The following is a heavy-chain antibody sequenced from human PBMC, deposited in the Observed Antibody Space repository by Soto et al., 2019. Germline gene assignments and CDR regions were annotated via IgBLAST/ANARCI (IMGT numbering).Heavy chain of an antibody. CDR3: AKDSYGDYVGAFDI. Sequence: EVQLVESGGGLLQPGRSLRLSCAASGFTFDDYAMHWVRQAPGKGLEWVSGISWNSGSIGYADSVKGRFTISRDNAKNSLYLQMNSLRAEDTALYYCAKDSYGDYVGAFDIWGQGTMVTVSS. CDR1: GFTFDDYA. D-gene: IGHD4-17*01. V-gene: IGHV3-9*01. CDR2: ISWNSGSI. J-gene: IGHJ3*02.